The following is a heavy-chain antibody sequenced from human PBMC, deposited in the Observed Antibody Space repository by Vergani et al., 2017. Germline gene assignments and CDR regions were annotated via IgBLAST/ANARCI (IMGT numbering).Heavy chain of an antibody. Sequence: QVQLQESGPGLVKPSQTLSLTCTVSGGSISSGSYYWSWIRQPAGKGLEWIGRIYTSGSTNYNPSLKSRVTISVDTSKNHFSLKLSSVTAADTAVYYCATWGPYGSAFDIWGQGTMVTVSS. CDR2: IYTSGST. CDR3: ATWGPYGSAFDI. D-gene: IGHD3-10*01. V-gene: IGHV4-61*02. CDR1: GGSISSGSYY. J-gene: IGHJ3*02.